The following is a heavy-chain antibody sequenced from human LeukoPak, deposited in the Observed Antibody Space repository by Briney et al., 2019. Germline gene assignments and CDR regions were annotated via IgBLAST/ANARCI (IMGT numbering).Heavy chain of an antibody. CDR1: GGSISSYY. CDR2: IYYSGST. V-gene: IGHV4-59*12. Sequence: SETLSLTCTVSGGSISSYYWSWIRQPPGKGLEWIGYIYYSGSTYYNPPLKSRVTISVDTSKNQFSLKLSSVTAADTAVYYCAREGYGGNSSNWGQGTLVTVSS. D-gene: IGHD4-23*01. J-gene: IGHJ4*02. CDR3: AREGYGGNSSN.